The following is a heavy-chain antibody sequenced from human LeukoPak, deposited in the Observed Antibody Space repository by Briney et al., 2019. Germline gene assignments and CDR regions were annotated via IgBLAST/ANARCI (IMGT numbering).Heavy chain of an antibody. V-gene: IGHV3-7*01. D-gene: IGHD6-19*01. CDR3: ASGSGWTFEY. J-gene: IGHJ4*02. CDR2: IKEDGSEK. Sequence: QPGGSLRLSCAASRFTFTTRWMNWVRQAPGKGLEWVAIIKEDGSEKLYVDPVKGRFTISRDNAKNSLYLQMDNLRAEDTAVYYCASGSGWTFEYWGQGTQVTVSS. CDR1: RFTFTTRW.